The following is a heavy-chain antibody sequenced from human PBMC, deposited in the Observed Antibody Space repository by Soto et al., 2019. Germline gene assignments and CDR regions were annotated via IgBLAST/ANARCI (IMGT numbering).Heavy chain of an antibody. CDR2: IYPGDSDT. D-gene: IGHD3-22*01. V-gene: IGHV5-51*01. CDR3: AGRRGYYYDSSGSLDAFDI. Sequence: GESLKISCKGSGYSFTSYWIGWVRQMPGKGLEWMGIIYPGDSDTRYSPSFQGQVTISADKPISTAYLQWSSLKASDTAMYYCAGRRGYYYDSSGSLDAFDIWGQGTMVTVSS. CDR1: GYSFTSYW. J-gene: IGHJ3*02.